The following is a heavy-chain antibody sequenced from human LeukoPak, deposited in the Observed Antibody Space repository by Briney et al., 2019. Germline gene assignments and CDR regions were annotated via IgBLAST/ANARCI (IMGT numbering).Heavy chain of an antibody. CDR1: GGSFSDYY. D-gene: IGHD5-24*01. Sequence: PSETLSLTCAVYGGSFSDYYWTWIRQSPGKGLEWIGEINHSGRTNYNPSLKSRVTILVDTSKNQFSLKLSSVTAADTAVYYCARGEGARDGYNYEGPFYFDYWGQGTLVTVSS. V-gene: IGHV4-34*01. CDR3: ARGEGARDGYNYEGPFYFDY. J-gene: IGHJ4*02. CDR2: INHSGRT.